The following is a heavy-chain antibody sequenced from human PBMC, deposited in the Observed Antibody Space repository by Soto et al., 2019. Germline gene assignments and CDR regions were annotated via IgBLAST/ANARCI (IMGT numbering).Heavy chain of an antibody. CDR2: IYYSGST. CDR1: DGSISSGGYY. CDR3: ARWWSGSRQGFDP. J-gene: IGHJ5*02. D-gene: IGHD3-3*01. V-gene: IGHV4-31*03. Sequence: SETLSLTCTVSDGSISSGGYYWSWIRQHPGKGLEWIGYIYYSGSTYYNPSLKSRVTISVDTSKNQFSLKLNSVTAADTAVYYCARWWSGSRQGFDPWGQGTLVTVSS.